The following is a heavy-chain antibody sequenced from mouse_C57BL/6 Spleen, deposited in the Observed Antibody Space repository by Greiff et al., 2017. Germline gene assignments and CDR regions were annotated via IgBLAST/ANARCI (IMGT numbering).Heavy chain of an antibody. V-gene: IGHV5-16*01. D-gene: IGHD4-1*01. CDR3: AREANWDYFDY. CDR1: GFTFSDYY. Sequence: EVNVVESEGGLVQPGSSMKLSCTASGFTFSDYYMAWVRQVPEKGLEWVANINYDGSSTYYLDSLKSRFIISRDNAKNILYLQMSSLKSEDTATYYCAREANWDYFDYWGQGTTLTVSS. J-gene: IGHJ2*01. CDR2: INYDGSST.